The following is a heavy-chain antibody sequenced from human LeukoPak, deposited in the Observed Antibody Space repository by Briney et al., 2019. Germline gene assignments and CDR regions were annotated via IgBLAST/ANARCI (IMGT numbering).Heavy chain of an antibody. CDR1: GFTVSSNY. D-gene: IGHD3-3*01. CDR3: AILMLYYDFWSGDNYFDY. Sequence: GGSLRLSCAASGFTVSSNYMSWVRQAPGKGLEWVSVIYSDGSTYYADSVKGRFTISRGNSKNTLYLQMNSLRAEDTAVYYCAILMLYYDFWSGDNYFDYWGQGTLVTVSS. V-gene: IGHV3-53*01. J-gene: IGHJ4*02. CDR2: IYSDGST.